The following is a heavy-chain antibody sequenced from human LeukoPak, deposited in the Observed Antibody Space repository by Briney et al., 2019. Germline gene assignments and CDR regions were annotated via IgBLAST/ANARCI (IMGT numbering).Heavy chain of an antibody. Sequence: PGGSLRLSCAASGFTFSTYAMHWVRQAAGKGPEWVAVISYDGSNKYYADSVKGRFTIPRDNSKNMLYLQMNSLRAEDTAVCYCARAIDAMIVSGGLYWGQGTLVTVSS. V-gene: IGHV3-30-3*01. D-gene: IGHD3-22*01. J-gene: IGHJ4*02. CDR1: GFTFSTYA. CDR3: ARAIDAMIVSGGLY. CDR2: ISYDGSNK.